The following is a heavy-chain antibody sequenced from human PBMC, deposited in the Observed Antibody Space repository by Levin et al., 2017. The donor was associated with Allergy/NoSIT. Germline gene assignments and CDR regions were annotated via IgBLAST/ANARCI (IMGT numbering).Heavy chain of an antibody. Sequence: LSLTCAASGFTFSSYAMSWVRQAPGKGLEWVSAISGSGGSTYYADSVKGRFTISRDNSKNTLYLQMNSLRAEDTAVYYCAKVGQGGWFDPWGQGTLVTVSS. CDR3: AKVGQGGWFDP. D-gene: IGHD3-16*01. CDR1: GFTFSSYA. V-gene: IGHV3-23*01. J-gene: IGHJ5*02. CDR2: ISGSGGST.